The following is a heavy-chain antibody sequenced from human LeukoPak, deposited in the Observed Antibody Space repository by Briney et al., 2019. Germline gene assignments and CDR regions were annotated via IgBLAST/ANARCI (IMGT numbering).Heavy chain of an antibody. J-gene: IGHJ2*01. CDR2: ISSSGSTI. CDR3: ARDRRGYCSSTSCLPHWYFDL. Sequence: PGGSLRLSCAASGFTFSNYEMNWVRQAPGEGLEWVSYISSSGSTIYYADSVKGRFTISRDNAKNSLYLQMNSLRAEDTAVYYCARDRRGYCSSTSCLPHWYFDLWGRGTLVTVSS. D-gene: IGHD2-2*01. CDR1: GFTFSNYE. V-gene: IGHV3-48*03.